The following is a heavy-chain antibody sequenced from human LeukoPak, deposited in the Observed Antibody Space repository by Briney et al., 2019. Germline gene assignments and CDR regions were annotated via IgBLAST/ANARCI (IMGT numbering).Heavy chain of an antibody. V-gene: IGHV3-53*01. CDR2: IYSDGRT. Sequence: GGSLRLSCAASGFTVSNKYMTWVRQAPGKGLEWVSLIYSDGRTYYADSVKGRCTISRDNSKNTLYLQMNSLRPEDTAIYYCAKLFESGTYNNFFHYWGQGTLVTVSS. CDR1: GFTVSNKY. J-gene: IGHJ4*02. CDR3: AKLFESGTYNNFFHY. D-gene: IGHD3-10*01.